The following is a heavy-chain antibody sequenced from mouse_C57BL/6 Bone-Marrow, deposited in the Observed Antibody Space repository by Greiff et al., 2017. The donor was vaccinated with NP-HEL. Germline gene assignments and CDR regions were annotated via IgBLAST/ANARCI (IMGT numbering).Heavy chain of an antibody. D-gene: IGHD1-1*01. J-gene: IGHJ1*03. CDR1: GYTFTSYW. V-gene: IGHV1-74*01. CDR2: IHPSDSDT. CDR3: AIPPTVVAHWYFDV. Sequence: QVQLQQPGAELVKPGASVKVSCKASGYTFTSYWMHWVKQRPGQGLEWIGRIHPSDSDTNYNQKFKGKATLTVDKSSSTAYMQLSSLTSEDSAVYYCAIPPTVVAHWYFDVWGTGTTVTVSS.